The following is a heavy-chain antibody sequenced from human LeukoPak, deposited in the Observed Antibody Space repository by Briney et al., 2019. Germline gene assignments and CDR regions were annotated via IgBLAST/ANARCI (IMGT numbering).Heavy chain of an antibody. J-gene: IGHJ5*02. V-gene: IGHV4-61*02. CDR1: GGSISNINYY. CDR2: IYTSGST. Sequence: SETLSLTCTVSGGSISNINYYWSWIRQPAGKGLEWIGRIYTSGSTNYNPSLKSRVTMSVDTSKNQFSLKLSSVTAADTAVYYCAREMAYDLPFDPWGQGTLVTVSS. D-gene: IGHD3-3*01. CDR3: AREMAYDLPFDP.